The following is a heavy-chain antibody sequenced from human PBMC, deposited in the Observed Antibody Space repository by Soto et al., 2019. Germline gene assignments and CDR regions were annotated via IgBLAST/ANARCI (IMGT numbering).Heavy chain of an antibody. CDR2: IIPISDTT. CDR1: GGTFSSYA. Sequence: QVQLVQSGAEVKKPGSSVKVSCKASGGTFSSYAISWVRQAPGQGLEWMGGIIPISDTTNYAQKFQGRVTITADESTSTAYMXXXXXRSEDTAVYYCARSQGSSTSLEIYYYYYYGMDVWGQGTTVTVSS. D-gene: IGHD2-2*01. V-gene: IGHV1-69*01. J-gene: IGHJ6*02. CDR3: ARSQGSSTSLEIYYYYYYGMDV.